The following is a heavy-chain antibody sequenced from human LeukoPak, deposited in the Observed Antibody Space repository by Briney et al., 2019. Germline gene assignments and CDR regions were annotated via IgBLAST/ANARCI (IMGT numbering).Heavy chain of an antibody. Sequence: GGSLRLSCAASGFTFSSYSMNWVRQAPGKGLEWVSSISGSGGKTYYADSVKGRFTISRDNSKSTLYLQMNNLRAEDTAVYYCTNGLCCGDYGGYWGPGTLVTVSS. CDR1: GFTFSSYS. V-gene: IGHV3-23*01. J-gene: IGHJ4*02. CDR3: TNGLCCGDYGGY. D-gene: IGHD4-23*01. CDR2: ISGSGGKT.